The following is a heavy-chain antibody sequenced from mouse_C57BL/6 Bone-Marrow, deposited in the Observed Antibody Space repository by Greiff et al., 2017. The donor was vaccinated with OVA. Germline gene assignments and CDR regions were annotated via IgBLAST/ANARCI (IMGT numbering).Heavy chain of an antibody. Sequence: VQLKESGGGLVQPGGSLKLSCAASGFTFSDYYMYWVRQTPEKRLEWVATISGGGGNTYYPDSVKGRFTISRDNAKNTLYLQMSSLRSEDTALYYCARRPNYYGSSYGYFDYWGQGTTLTVSS. V-gene: IGHV5-9*01. CDR1: GFTFSDYY. CDR3: ARRPNYYGSSYGYFDY. D-gene: IGHD1-1*01. J-gene: IGHJ2*01. CDR2: ISGGGGNT.